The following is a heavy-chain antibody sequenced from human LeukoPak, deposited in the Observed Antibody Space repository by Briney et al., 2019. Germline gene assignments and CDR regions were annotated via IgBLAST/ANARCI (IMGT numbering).Heavy chain of an antibody. Sequence: GGSLRLSCVASGFTFSSYGMHWVRQAPGKGLEWVAVIWYDGSNKYYADSVKGRFTISRDNSKNTLYLQMNSLRAEDTAVYYCARDHCSSTSCYPDYWGQGTLVTVSS. CDR2: IWYDGSNK. D-gene: IGHD2-2*01. V-gene: IGHV3-33*01. CDR3: ARDHCSSTSCYPDY. CDR1: GFTFSSYG. J-gene: IGHJ4*02.